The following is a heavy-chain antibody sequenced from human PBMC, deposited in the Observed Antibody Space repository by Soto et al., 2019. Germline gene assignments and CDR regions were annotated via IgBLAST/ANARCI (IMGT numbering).Heavy chain of an antibody. Sequence: QVQLVQSGAEVKKPGSSVKVSCKASGGTFSSYAISWVRQAPGQGLEWMGGIIPIFGTANYAQKFQGRVTITADESTSTAYMELSSLRSEDTAVYYCARVRVICITMVRGVIPYYYGMDVWGQGTTVTVSS. CDR3: ARVRVICITMVRGVIPYYYGMDV. CDR2: IIPIFGTA. J-gene: IGHJ6*02. CDR1: GGTFSSYA. V-gene: IGHV1-69*01. D-gene: IGHD3-10*01.